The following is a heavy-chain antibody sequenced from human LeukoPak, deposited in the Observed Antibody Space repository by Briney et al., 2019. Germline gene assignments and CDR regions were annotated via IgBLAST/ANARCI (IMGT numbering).Heavy chain of an antibody. D-gene: IGHD1-26*01. J-gene: IGHJ4*02. CDR1: GFTFSSYA. CDR3: ARADGSYYSNFGFDY. V-gene: IGHV3-66*01. CDR2: IYSGGST. Sequence: GGSLRLSCAASGFTFSSYAMSWVRQAPGKGLEWVSFIYSGGSTYYADSVKGRFTISRDNAKNSLYLQMNSTRAEDTAVYYCARADGSYYSNFGFDYWGQGTLVTVSS.